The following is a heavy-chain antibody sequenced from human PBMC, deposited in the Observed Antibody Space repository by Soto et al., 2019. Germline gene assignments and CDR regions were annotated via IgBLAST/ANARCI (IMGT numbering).Heavy chain of an antibody. Sequence: GESLKIYCKGSGYSFTSYWIGWVRQMPGKGLEWMGIIYPGDSDTRYSPSLQGQVTILADKSISTAYMQWSSLKASDTAMYYCARRAGSSSWYWFDPWGQGTLVTVSS. D-gene: IGHD6-13*01. CDR2: IYPGDSDT. CDR3: ARRAGSSSWYWFDP. CDR1: GYSFTSYW. J-gene: IGHJ5*02. V-gene: IGHV5-51*01.